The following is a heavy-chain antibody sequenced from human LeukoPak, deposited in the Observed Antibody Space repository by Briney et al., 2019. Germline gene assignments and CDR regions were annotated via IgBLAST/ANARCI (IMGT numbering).Heavy chain of an antibody. Sequence: GASVKVSCKASGYTFTGYYMHWVRQAPGQGLEWMGGIIPIFGTANYAQKFQGRVTITADESTSTAYMELSSLRSEDTAVYYCAGGAAAGLDYWGQGTLVTVSS. CDR2: IIPIFGTA. CDR1: GYTFTGYY. D-gene: IGHD6-13*01. J-gene: IGHJ4*02. CDR3: AGGAAAGLDY. V-gene: IGHV1-69*13.